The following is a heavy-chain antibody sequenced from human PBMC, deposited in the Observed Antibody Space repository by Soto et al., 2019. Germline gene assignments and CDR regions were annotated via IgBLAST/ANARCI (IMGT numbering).Heavy chain of an antibody. CDR1: GYGFTTYG. D-gene: IGHD1-1*01. J-gene: IGHJ4*02. V-gene: IGHV1-18*01. CDR2: ISAHNGHT. CDR3: ARGRYGDY. Sequence: QVHLVQSGAEVKKPGASVKVSCKGSGYGFTTYGITWVRQAPGQGLEWMAWISAHNGHTNYAQKLQGRVTVTRDTSTSTAYMALRSLRSDDTAVYYCARGRYGDYWGQGALVTVSS.